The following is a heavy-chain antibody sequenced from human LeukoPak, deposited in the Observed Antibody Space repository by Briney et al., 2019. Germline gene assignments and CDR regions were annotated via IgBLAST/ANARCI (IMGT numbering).Heavy chain of an antibody. Sequence: GGSLRLSCAASGFTFSSYELNWVRPAPGKGLEWVSYISSSGSTIYYADSVKGRFTISRDNAKNSLYLQMNSLRAEDTAVYYCAELGITMIGGVWGKGTTVTISS. V-gene: IGHV3-48*03. CDR2: ISSSGSTI. J-gene: IGHJ6*04. D-gene: IGHD3-10*02. CDR1: GFTFSSYE. CDR3: AELGITMIGGV.